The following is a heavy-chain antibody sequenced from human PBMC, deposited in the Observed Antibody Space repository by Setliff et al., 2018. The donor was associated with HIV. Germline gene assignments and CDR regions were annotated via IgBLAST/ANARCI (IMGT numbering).Heavy chain of an antibody. V-gene: IGHV4-39*01. D-gene: IGHD3-22*01. CDR2: ISYSGST. Sequence: SETLSLTCAVYGGSLSSFSWTWIRQAPGKGLEWIGSISYSGSTYYNPSLKSRVTISVDTSKNQFSLKLSSVTAADTAVYYCARRGITMIVAVNWYFDLWGRGTLVTVSS. CDR1: GGSLSSFS. J-gene: IGHJ2*01. CDR3: ARRGITMIVAVNWYFDL.